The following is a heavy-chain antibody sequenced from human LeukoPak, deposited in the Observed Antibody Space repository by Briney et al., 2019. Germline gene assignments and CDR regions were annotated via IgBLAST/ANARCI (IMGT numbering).Heavy chain of an antibody. J-gene: IGHJ4*02. Sequence: PGGSLRLSCAASGFTLSSYAMSWVRQAPGKGLEWVSAISDSGNTYHADSVKGRFTISRDSSKNTLFLQMNRLRPEDAAVYYCAKAPVTTCRGAYCYPFDYWSQGTLVTVSS. D-gene: IGHD2-21*01. V-gene: IGHV3-23*01. CDR1: GFTLSSYA. CDR2: ISDSGNT. CDR3: AKAPVTTCRGAYCYPFDY.